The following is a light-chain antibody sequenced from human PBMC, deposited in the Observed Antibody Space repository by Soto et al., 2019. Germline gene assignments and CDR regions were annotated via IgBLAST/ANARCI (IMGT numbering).Light chain of an antibody. J-gene: IGKJ5*01. Sequence: EKVMTQSPGTLSVSPGDTATLSCRASESVNTYLAWYQQKPGQAPRLLIYAASTRATGVPARFSGSGSGTEFTLTINSPQSEDFAVYYCQQYDKWPITFGQGTQVEVK. CDR2: AAS. V-gene: IGKV3-15*01. CDR1: ESVNTY. CDR3: QQYDKWPIT.